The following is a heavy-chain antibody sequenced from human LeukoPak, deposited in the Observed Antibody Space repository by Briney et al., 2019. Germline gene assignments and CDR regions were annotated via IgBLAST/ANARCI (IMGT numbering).Heavy chain of an antibody. J-gene: IGHJ6*03. D-gene: IGHD4/OR15-4a*01. CDR1: GGSISSYH. Sequence: SETLSLTCTVSGGSISSYHWSWIRQPPGKGLEWIGYIYYSGSTNYNPSLKSRVTISVDTSKNQFSLKLSSVTAADTAVYYCARASWSYGPAYYYYYMDVWGKGTTVTISS. CDR2: IYYSGST. V-gene: IGHV4-59*01. CDR3: ARASWSYGPAYYYYYMDV.